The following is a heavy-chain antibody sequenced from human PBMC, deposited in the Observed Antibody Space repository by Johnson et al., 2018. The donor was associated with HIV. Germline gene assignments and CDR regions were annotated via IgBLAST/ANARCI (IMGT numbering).Heavy chain of an antibody. Sequence: QVQLVESGGGVVQPGRSLRLSCAASGFTFSMYSMHWVRQAPGKGLEWVALISYDGSNEYYADSVKGRFTISRDNSKNTLYLQMSSLRTEDTAVYYFAKDQRPPSYYGDYGVLDAFDIWGQGTMVTVSS. D-gene: IGHD4-17*01. J-gene: IGHJ3*02. CDR3: AKDQRPPSYYGDYGVLDAFDI. CDR2: ISYDGSNE. CDR1: GFTFSMYS. V-gene: IGHV3-30*04.